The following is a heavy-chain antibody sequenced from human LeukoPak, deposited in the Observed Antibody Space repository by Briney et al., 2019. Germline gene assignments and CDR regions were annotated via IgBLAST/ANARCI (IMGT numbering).Heavy chain of an antibody. Sequence: SETLSLTCTVSGYSISSGYYWGWMRQPPGKGLEWIGSIYHSGSTYYNPSLKSRVTISVDTSKNQFSLKLSSVTAADTAVYYCARVYRYYYYYYYMDVWGKGTTVTVSS. V-gene: IGHV4-38-2*02. J-gene: IGHJ6*03. D-gene: IGHD1-14*01. CDR2: IYHSGST. CDR3: ARVYRYYYYYYYMDV. CDR1: GYSISSGYY.